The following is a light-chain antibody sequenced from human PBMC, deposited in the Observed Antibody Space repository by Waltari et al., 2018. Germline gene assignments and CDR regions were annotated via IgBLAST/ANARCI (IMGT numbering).Light chain of an antibody. CDR2: DTS. J-gene: IGKJ2*01. CDR3: QQYGSSPNT. CDR1: QSVSSSY. V-gene: IGKV3-20*01. Sequence: EIVLTQSPGILSLSPAERPTLSCRASQSVSSSYLAWYQQKPGQAPRLLIYDTSNRATGIPDRFSGSGSGTDFTLTISRLEPEDFAVYYCQQYGSSPNTFGQGTKLEI.